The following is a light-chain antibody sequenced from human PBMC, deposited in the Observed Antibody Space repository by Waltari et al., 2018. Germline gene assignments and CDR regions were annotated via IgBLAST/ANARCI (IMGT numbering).Light chain of an antibody. J-gene: IGLJ3*02. Sequence: SYELTQPPSVSVSPGQTARITCSGDALPKKYAYWYQQESGQAPGLVSYEDRKQPPGIPERCSGSNAGTMATLTISGAQVEDEADYYCYSADSSGNHRVFGGGTKLTIL. CDR1: ALPKKY. V-gene: IGLV3-10*01. CDR3: YSADSSGNHRV. CDR2: EDR.